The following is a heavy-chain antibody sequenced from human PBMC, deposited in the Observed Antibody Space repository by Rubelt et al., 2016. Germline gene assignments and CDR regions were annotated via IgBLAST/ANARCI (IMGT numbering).Heavy chain of an antibody. Sequence: VQLVESGGSVVQPGGSLRLSCAASGFTFRNHGMHWVRQAPGKGLEWVAVIWYDGSNKYYAESVKGRFTISRDNSKNTVLLQINSLRAEDTAVYYCVRDRAASYFDYWGQGTLVIVSS. CDR1: GFTFRNHG. J-gene: IGHJ4*02. D-gene: IGHD6-25*01. CDR2: IWYDGSNK. CDR3: VRDRAASYFDY. V-gene: IGHV3-33*08.